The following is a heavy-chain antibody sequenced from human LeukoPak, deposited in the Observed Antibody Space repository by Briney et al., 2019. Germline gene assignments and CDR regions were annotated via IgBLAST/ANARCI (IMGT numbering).Heavy chain of an antibody. CDR1: GFTFSDYW. Sequence: GGSLRLSCAASGFTFSDYWMYWVRQGPGKRLLSVSRINPDGRTAHYADSVTGRFTISRDNAENSIYLHMNSLRAEDTAIYYCARDRLGDGYIREFDSWGQGTLVIVSS. CDR2: INPDGRTA. J-gene: IGHJ4*02. D-gene: IGHD5-24*01. V-gene: IGHV3-74*01. CDR3: ARDRLGDGYIREFDS.